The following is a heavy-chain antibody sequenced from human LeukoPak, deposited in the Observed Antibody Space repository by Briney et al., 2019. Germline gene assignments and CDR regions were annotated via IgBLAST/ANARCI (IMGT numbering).Heavy chain of an antibody. Sequence: SETLSLTCAVYGGSFSGYYWSWIRQPPGKGLEWIGEINHSGSTNYNPSLKSRVTISVDTSKNQFSLKLSSVTAADTAVYYCARGSRYSRALWFGVTNWFDPWGQGTLVTVSS. J-gene: IGHJ5*02. V-gene: IGHV4-34*01. CDR3: ARGSRYSRALWFGVTNWFDP. CDR1: GGSFSGYY. CDR2: INHSGST. D-gene: IGHD3-10*01.